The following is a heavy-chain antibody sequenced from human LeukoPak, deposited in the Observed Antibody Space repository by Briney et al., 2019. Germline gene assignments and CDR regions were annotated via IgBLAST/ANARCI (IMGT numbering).Heavy chain of an antibody. D-gene: IGHD3-10*01. V-gene: IGHV1-69*04. J-gene: IGHJ5*02. CDR3: AGYGSGSYSWFDP. Sequence: SAKVSCKASGGTFSSYAISWVRQAPGQGLEWMGRIIPILGIANYAQKFQGRVTITADKSTSTAYMELSSLRSEDTAVYYCAGYGSGSYSWFDPWGQGTLVTVSS. CDR1: GGTFSSYA. CDR2: IIPILGIA.